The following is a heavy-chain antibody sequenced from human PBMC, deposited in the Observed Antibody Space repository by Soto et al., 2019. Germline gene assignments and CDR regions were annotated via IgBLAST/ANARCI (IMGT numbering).Heavy chain of an antibody. CDR2: IGTAGDT. J-gene: IGHJ4*02. CDR1: GFTFSSYD. Sequence: GGSLRLSCAASGFTFSSYDMHWVRQATGKGLEWVSAIGTAGDTYYPGSVKGRFTISRENAKNSLYLQMNSLRAGDTAVYYCARGVGSSPDFDYWGQGTLVTVSS. D-gene: IGHD2-15*01. V-gene: IGHV3-13*01. CDR3: ARGVGSSPDFDY.